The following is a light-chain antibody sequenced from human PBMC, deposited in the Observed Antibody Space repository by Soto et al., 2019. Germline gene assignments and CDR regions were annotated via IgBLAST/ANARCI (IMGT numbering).Light chain of an antibody. Sequence: EIVLTQSPGTLSLSPGERATLSCRASQSVRSSYLAWYQQKPGQAPRLLIYGASSRATGIPDRFSGSGSGTDFTLTISRLEPEDFAVYHCQHYSSSPWTFGQGTKFEI. V-gene: IGKV3-20*01. CDR1: QSVRSSY. CDR2: GAS. CDR3: QHYSSSPWT. J-gene: IGKJ1*01.